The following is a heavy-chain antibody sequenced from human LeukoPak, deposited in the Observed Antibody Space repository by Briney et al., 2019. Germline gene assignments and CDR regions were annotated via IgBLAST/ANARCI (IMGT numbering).Heavy chain of an antibody. J-gene: IGHJ6*03. D-gene: IGHD3-3*01. V-gene: IGHV3-21*01. CDR1: GFTFSSYS. CDR3: ARDGERFLGWLLSNYYFYMDV. CDR2: ISSSSSYI. Sequence: TGGSLRLSCAASGFTFSSYSMNWVRQAPGKGLEWVSSISSSSSYIYYADSVKGRFTISRDNAKNSLYLQMNSLRAEDTAVYYCARDGERFLGWLLSNYYFYMDVWGKGTTVTVSS.